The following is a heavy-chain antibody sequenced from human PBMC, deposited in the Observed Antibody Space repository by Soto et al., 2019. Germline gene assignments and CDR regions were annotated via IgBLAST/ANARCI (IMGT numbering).Heavy chain of an antibody. V-gene: IGHV1-46*01. Sequence: ASVKVSCKASGYTFTSYYMHWVRQAPGQGLEWMGIINPSGGSTSYAQKFQGRVTMTRDTSTSTVYMELSSLRSEDAAVYYCASKWFGEGLRNYYYGMDVWGQGTTVTVSS. J-gene: IGHJ6*02. CDR3: ASKWFGEGLRNYYYGMDV. CDR1: GYTFTSYY. D-gene: IGHD3-10*01. CDR2: INPSGGST.